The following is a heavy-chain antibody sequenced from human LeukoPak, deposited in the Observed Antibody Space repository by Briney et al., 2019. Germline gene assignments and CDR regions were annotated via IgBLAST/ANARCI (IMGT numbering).Heavy chain of an antibody. CDR2: ISRSSSYT. V-gene: IGHV3-11*06. CDR3: ARDRVCSGGSCYSGFDY. Sequence: KPGGSLRLSCAASGFTFSDYYTSWIRQAPGKGLEWVSYISRSSSYTNYADSVKGRFTISRDNAKNSLYLQMNSLRAEDTAVYYCARDRVCSGGSCYSGFDYWGQGTLATVSS. J-gene: IGHJ4*02. D-gene: IGHD2-15*01. CDR1: GFTFSDYY.